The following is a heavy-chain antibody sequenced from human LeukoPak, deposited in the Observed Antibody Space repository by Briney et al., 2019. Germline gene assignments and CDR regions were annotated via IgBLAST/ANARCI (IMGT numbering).Heavy chain of an antibody. Sequence: ASVKVSCKASGYTFTGYYIHWVRQAPGQGPEWMGWINPNSGDTYYAQMFQGRVTMTRDTSITTAYMELSRLRSDDRAVYYCARDKAYTWTYYYDSSGHKTDYWGQGTLVTVSS. V-gene: IGHV1-2*02. D-gene: IGHD3-22*01. J-gene: IGHJ4*02. CDR2: INPNSGDT. CDR1: GYTFTGYY. CDR3: ARDKAYTWTYYYDSSGHKTDY.